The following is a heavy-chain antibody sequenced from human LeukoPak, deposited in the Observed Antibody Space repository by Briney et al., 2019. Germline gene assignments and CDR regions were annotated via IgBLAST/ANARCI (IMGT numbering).Heavy chain of an antibody. J-gene: IGHJ4*02. D-gene: IGHD3-16*01. V-gene: IGHV3-23*01. CDR2: ISGSGSST. CDR1: GFTFSTYA. Sequence: GGSLRLSCAASGFTFSTYAMSWVRQAPGKGLEWVSSISGSGSSTYYADSVKDRFTISRDSSKNTIYLQMNSLRAEDTAVFYCANAGGGTTKNKYYFDYWGQGTLVTVSS. CDR3: ANAGGGTTKNKYYFDY.